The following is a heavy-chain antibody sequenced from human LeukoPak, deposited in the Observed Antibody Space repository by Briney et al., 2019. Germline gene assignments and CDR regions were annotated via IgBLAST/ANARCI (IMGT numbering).Heavy chain of an antibody. Sequence: GGSLRLSCVASGFTFTNAWMSWVRQAPGKGLEWVGRIKRKSDGGTTDYAAPVKGRFTISRDDSKNTLYLQMNILKTEDTAVYYCTSGAMLVSWGQGTLVTVSS. CDR2: IKRKSDGGTT. J-gene: IGHJ5*02. D-gene: IGHD3-22*01. V-gene: IGHV3-15*01. CDR1: GFTFTNAW. CDR3: TSGAMLVS.